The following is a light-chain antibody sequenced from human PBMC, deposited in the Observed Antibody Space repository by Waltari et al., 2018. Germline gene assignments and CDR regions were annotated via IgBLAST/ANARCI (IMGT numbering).Light chain of an antibody. Sequence: SSELTQDPAVSVVLGQAVRSTFPGDSLRSYYAYWYQQKPGQAPVLVLYGKNNRPSGIPDRFSGSSSGNTASLTITGAQAEDEADYYCNSRDSSGNPHVVFGGGTKLTVL. CDR2: GKN. CDR1: SLRSYY. J-gene: IGLJ2*01. V-gene: IGLV3-19*01. CDR3: NSRDSSGNPHVV.